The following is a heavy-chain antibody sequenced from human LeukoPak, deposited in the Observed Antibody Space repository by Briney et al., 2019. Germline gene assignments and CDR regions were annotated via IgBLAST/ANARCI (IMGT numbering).Heavy chain of an antibody. CDR1: GYTFTTYA. V-gene: IGHV7-4-1*02. CDR2: INTNTGNP. D-gene: IGHD3-9*01. J-gene: IGHJ6*03. CDR3: ARQGFDYYYYMDV. Sequence: ASVKVSCKASGYTFTTYAMNWVRQAPGQGLEWMGWINTNTGNPTYAQGFTGRFVFSLDTSVSTAYLQTSSLKAEDTAVYYCARQGFDYYYYMDVWGKGTTVTVSS.